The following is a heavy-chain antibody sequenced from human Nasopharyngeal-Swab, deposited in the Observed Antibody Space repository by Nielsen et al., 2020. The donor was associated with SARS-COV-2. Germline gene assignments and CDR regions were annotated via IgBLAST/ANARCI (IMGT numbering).Heavy chain of an antibody. D-gene: IGHD1-26*01. Sequence: LSLTCAASGFTFSSYAMHWVRQAPGKGLEWVAVISYDGSNKYYADSVKGRFTISSDNSKNTLYLQMNSLRAEDTAVYYCARTMGGSYFGAFDIWGQGTMVTVSS. CDR1: GFTFSSYA. J-gene: IGHJ3*02. CDR2: ISYDGSNK. V-gene: IGHV3-30-3*01. CDR3: ARTMGGSYFGAFDI.